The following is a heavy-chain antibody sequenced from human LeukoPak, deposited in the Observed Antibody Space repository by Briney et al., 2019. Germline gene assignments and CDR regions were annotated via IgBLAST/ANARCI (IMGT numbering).Heavy chain of an antibody. J-gene: IGHJ6*02. CDR2: INHSGST. CDR1: GGSFSGYY. Sequence: KPSETLSLTCAVYGGSFSGYYWSWIRQPPGKGLEWIGEINHSGSTNYNPSLKSRVTISVDTSKNQFSLKLSSVTAADTAVYYCARVATVTTRGQYYYYYGMDVWGQGTTVTVSS. V-gene: IGHV4-34*01. D-gene: IGHD4-17*01. CDR3: ARVATVTTRGQYYYYYGMDV.